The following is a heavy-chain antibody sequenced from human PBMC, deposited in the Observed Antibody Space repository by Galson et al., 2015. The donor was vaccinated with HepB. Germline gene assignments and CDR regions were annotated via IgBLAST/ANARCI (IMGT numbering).Heavy chain of an antibody. CDR1: GFTFSSYW. V-gene: IGHV3-7*03. J-gene: IGHJ3*02. D-gene: IGHD2-2*02. Sequence: LRLSCAASGFTFSSYWMSWVRQAPGKGPEWVANIKQDGSETYYVDSVKGRFTISRDNAKNSLYLQMNSLRAEDTAVYYCARSALTHCSSTSCYKKDAFDIWGQGTMVTVSS. CDR2: IKQDGSET. CDR3: ARSALTHCSSTSCYKKDAFDI.